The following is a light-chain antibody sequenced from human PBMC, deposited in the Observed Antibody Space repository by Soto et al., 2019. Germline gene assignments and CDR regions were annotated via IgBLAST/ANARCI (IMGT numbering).Light chain of an antibody. Sequence: DIQMTQSPSSLSASVGDRVTITCRASQGISNYLAWYQQQPGKVPKLLIYVASTLQSGVPSRFSGSGSGRYFTVTISSLQPDDVATYYCPKYYCAPWTFGKATKVEIK. CDR3: PKYYCAPWT. CDR1: QGISNY. CDR2: VAS. J-gene: IGKJ1*01. V-gene: IGKV1-27*01.